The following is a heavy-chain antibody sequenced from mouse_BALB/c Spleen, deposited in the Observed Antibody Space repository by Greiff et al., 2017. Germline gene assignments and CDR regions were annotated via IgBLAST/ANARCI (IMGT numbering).Heavy chain of an antibody. CDR1: GYTFTSYY. CDR2: INPSNGGT. CDR3: TRRAITEYFDV. Sequence: QVQLQQSGAELVKPGASGKLSCKASGYTFTSYYMYWVKQRPGQGLEWIGEINPSNGGTNFNEKFKSKATLTVDKSSSTAYMQLSSLTSEDSAVYYCTRRAITEYFDVWGAGTTVTVSS. D-gene: IGHD2-4*01. V-gene: IGHV1S81*02. J-gene: IGHJ1*01.